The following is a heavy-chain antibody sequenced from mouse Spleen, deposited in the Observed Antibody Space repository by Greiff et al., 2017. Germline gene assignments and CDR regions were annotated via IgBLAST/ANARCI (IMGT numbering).Heavy chain of an antibody. D-gene: IGHD2-3*01. CDR3: TRGWLLGAMDY. J-gene: IGHJ4*01. V-gene: IGHV1-69*02. CDR1: GYTFTSYW. Sequence: QVQLKQSGAELVRPGASVKLSCKASGYTFTSYWINWVKQRPGQGLEWIGNIYPSDSYTNYNQKFKDKATLTVDKSSSTAYMQLSSPTSEDSAVYYCTRGWLLGAMDYWGQGTSVTVSS. CDR2: IYPSDSYT.